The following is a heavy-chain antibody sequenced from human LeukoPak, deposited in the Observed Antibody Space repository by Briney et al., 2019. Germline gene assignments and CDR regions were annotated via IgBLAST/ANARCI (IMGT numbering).Heavy chain of an antibody. V-gene: IGHV1-69*04. Sequence: GASVKVSCKASGGTFSSYAISWVRQAPGQGLEWMGRIIPILGMANYAQKFQGRVTITADKSTSTAYMELSSLRSEDTAVYYCASVYSGYDAAFDYWGQGTLVTVSS. CDR3: ASVYSGYDAAFDY. CDR1: GGTFSSYA. D-gene: IGHD5-12*01. J-gene: IGHJ4*02. CDR2: IIPILGMA.